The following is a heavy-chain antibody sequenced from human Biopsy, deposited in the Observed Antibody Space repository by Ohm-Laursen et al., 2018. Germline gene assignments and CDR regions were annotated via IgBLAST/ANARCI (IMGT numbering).Heavy chain of an antibody. CDR2: IDVSDYNT. J-gene: IGHJ5*01. Sequence: GSLRLSCTASGFTFHTYAMNWVRHAPGKGLERVAHIDVSDYNTYYADSVRGRFTISRDNSKQMVHLEINSLTADDTAVYYCVKQWGGYNFDSWGQGTLVTVSS. CDR3: VKQWGGYNFDS. CDR1: GFTFHTYA. V-gene: IGHV3-23*01. D-gene: IGHD1-14*01.